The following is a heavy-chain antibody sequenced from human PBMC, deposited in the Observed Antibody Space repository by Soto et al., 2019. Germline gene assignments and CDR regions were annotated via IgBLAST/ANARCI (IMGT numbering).Heavy chain of an antibody. J-gene: IGHJ6*02. Sequence: EVQLVESGGGLVEPGGSLRLSCAPSGLTFTTYSMNWVRQAPGKGLEWVASISSGSDYIYYAESVKGRFTISRDNAKNSLYRQMNSLRADDTAVYYCARNRTPSSTIPGMDVWGQGTTVTVS. CDR3: ARNRTPSSTIPGMDV. CDR1: GLTFTTYS. V-gene: IGHV3-21*01. D-gene: IGHD3-3*01. CDR2: ISSGSDYI.